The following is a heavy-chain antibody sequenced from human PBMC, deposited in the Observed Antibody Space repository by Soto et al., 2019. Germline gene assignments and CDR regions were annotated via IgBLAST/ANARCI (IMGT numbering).Heavy chain of an antibody. CDR1: GITFFAAA. J-gene: IGHJ4*02. CDR2: ISGSGATT. D-gene: IGHD6-13*01. Sequence: PLGPLRPSCASSGITFFAAAMRRLLHAKGKGLEWVSAISGSGATTYYADSVKGRLTISRDKSKNTLYLQMNSLRAEDTALYYCAKSFSSKWYDYFDYWGQGSLVTVSS. CDR3: AKSFSSKWYDYFDY. V-gene: IGHV3-23*01.